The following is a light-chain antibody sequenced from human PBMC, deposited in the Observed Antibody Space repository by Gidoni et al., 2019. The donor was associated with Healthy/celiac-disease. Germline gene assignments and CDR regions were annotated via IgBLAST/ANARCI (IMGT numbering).Light chain of an antibody. Sequence: ETVLTQSPATLSLAPGGRATLSRRASQSLGTFLVWYQHKPGQAPRLLIYGASTRSTGVPARFSGAGSGTDFTLTSASLEPEDFAIYYCQQRGRRPLTFGGGTRVEI. CDR2: GAS. CDR3: QQRGRRPLT. J-gene: IGKJ4*01. V-gene: IGKV3-11*01. CDR1: QSLGTF.